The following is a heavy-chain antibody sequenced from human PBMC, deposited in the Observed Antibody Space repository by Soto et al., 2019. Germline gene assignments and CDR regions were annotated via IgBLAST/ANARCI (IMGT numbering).Heavy chain of an antibody. V-gene: IGHV1-69*02. CDR1: GGTFSSYT. J-gene: IGHJ4*02. Sequence: QVQLVQSGAEVKKPGSSVKVSCKASGGTFSSYTISWVRQAPGQGLEWMGRIIPILGIANYAQKFQGRDTITADKSTGSAYMSRSNLRSEDTAVYYCIPGHRAAGTRGLYYWGQGTLVTVAS. CDR2: IIPILGIA. CDR3: IPGHRAAGTRGLYY. D-gene: IGHD6-13*01.